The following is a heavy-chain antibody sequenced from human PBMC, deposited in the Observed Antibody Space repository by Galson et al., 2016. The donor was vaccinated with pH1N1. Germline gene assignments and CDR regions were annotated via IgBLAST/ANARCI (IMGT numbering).Heavy chain of an antibody. CDR1: GFTLSDYW. Sequence: SLRLSCAASGFTLSDYWMNWVRQAPGKGLEWVANIKPDGSQTYYVDSVKGRFTISRDNVKNSMFLHMYSLRAEDTAEYYCARAVATRDGLWGQGTLDSV. J-gene: IGHJ4*02. D-gene: IGHD5-24*01. V-gene: IGHV3-7*03. CDR2: IKPDGSQT. CDR3: ARAVATRDGL.